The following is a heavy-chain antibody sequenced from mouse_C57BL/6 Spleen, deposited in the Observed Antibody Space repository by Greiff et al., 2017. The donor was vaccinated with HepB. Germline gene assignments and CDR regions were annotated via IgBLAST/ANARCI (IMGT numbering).Heavy chain of an antibody. J-gene: IGHJ3*01. Sequence: QVQLQQPGAELVKPGASVKLSCKASGYTFTSYWMHWVKQRPGRGLEWIGRIDTNSGGTKFNEKFKSKATLTVDKPSSTAYMQLSSLTSEDSAVYYWVREVTGTWFAYWGQGTLVTVSA. D-gene: IGHD4-1*01. CDR2: IDTNSGGT. CDR1: GYTFTSYW. V-gene: IGHV1-72*01. CDR3: VREVTGTWFAY.